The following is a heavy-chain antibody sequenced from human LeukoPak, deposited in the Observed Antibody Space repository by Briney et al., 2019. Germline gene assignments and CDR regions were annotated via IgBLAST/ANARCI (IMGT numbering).Heavy chain of an antibody. Sequence: SETLSLTCTVSGGSISSNNYSWGWIRQPPGMGLEWIGSIYYSGTTYYNPSLKSRVTISVDTSKNQFSLKLSSVTAADTAVYYCASRYYDYLWGSYREDYWGQGTLVTVSS. J-gene: IGHJ4*02. V-gene: IGHV4-39*01. CDR3: ASRYYDYLWGSYREDY. CDR2: IYYSGTT. CDR1: GGSISSNNYS. D-gene: IGHD3-16*02.